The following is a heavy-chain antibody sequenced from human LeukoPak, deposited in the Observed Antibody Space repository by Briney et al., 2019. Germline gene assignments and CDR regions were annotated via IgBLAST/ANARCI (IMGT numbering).Heavy chain of an antibody. CDR1: GYTFTSYA. V-gene: IGHV7-4-1*02. Sequence: GASVKVSCKASGYTFTSYAMNWVRQAPGQGLEWMGWINTNTGNPTYAQGFTGRFVFSLDTSVSTAYLQISSLKAEDTAVYYCASTIPPAKLRYFDWSRDNWFDPWGQGTLVTVSS. J-gene: IGHJ5*02. CDR3: ASTIPPAKLRYFDWSRDNWFDP. D-gene: IGHD3-9*01. CDR2: INTNTGNP.